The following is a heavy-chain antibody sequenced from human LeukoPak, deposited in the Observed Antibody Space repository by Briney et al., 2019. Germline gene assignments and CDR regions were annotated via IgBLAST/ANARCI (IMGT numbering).Heavy chain of an antibody. J-gene: IGHJ4*02. CDR1: GFTFSSYA. CDR3: AKDHKGIAARPSVFDY. CDR2: ISGSGGST. V-gene: IGHV3-23*01. Sequence: GGSLRLSCAASGFTFSSYAMSWVRQAPGKGLEWVSAISGSGGSTYYEDSVKGRFTISRDNSKHTLYLQMNSLRAEDTAVYYCAKDHKGIAARPSVFDYWGQGTLVTVSS. D-gene: IGHD6-6*01.